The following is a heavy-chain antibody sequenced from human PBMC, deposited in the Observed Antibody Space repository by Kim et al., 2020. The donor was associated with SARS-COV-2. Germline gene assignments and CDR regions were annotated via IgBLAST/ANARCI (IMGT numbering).Heavy chain of an antibody. V-gene: IGHV1-8*01. J-gene: IGHJ4*02. CDR2: ISPNSGNT. CDR3: ARVPPHFESGAYRPDY. D-gene: IGHD3-3*02. CDR1: GYSFTNYD. Sequence: ASVKVSCETSGYSFTNYDINWVRQASGQGLEWMGWISPNSGNTGYAQKFQDRITMTRDFSRGTVFMELRSLRSDDTAVYYCARVPPHFESGAYRPDYWGQ.